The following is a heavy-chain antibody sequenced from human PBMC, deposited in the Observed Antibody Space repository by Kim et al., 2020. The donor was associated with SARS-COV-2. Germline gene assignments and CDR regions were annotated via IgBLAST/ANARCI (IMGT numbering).Heavy chain of an antibody. Sequence: ASVKVSCKVSGYTLTELSMHWVRQAPGKGLEWMGGFDPEDGETIYAQKFQGRVTMTEDTSTDTAYMELSSLRSEDTAVYYCATAHTIFGVANKYYYYYGMDVWGQGTTVTVSS. CDR1: GYTLTELS. J-gene: IGHJ6*02. V-gene: IGHV1-24*01. CDR3: ATAHTIFGVANKYYYYYGMDV. D-gene: IGHD3-3*01. CDR2: FDPEDGET.